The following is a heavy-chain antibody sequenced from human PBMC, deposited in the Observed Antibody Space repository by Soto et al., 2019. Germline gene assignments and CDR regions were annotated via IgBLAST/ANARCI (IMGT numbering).Heavy chain of an antibody. V-gene: IGHV1-69*08. CDR1: GGTFSSYT. CDR2: IIPILGIA. Sequence: QVQLVQSGAEVKKPGSSVKVSCKASGGTFSSYTISWVRQAPGQGLEWMGRIIPILGIANYAQKFQGRVTITADKSTSTAYMELSSLRSEDTAVYYFAREEYYYGSGAFFDYWGQGTLGTVSS. CDR3: AREEYYYGSGAFFDY. D-gene: IGHD3-10*01. J-gene: IGHJ4*02.